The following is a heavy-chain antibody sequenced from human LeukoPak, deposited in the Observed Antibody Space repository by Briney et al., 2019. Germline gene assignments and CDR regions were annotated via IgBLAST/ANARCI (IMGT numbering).Heavy chain of an antibody. CDR1: GGTFSSYA. J-gene: IGHJ4*02. V-gene: IGHV1-69*13. CDR2: IIPIFGTA. D-gene: IGHD2-2*01. CDR3: AREYKRYQLLSYYFDY. Sequence: GASVKVSCKASGGTFSSYAISWVRQAPGQGLEWMGGIIPIFGTANYAQKFQGRVTITADESTSTAYMGLSSLRSEDTAVYYCAREYKRYQLLSYYFDYWGQGTLVTVSS.